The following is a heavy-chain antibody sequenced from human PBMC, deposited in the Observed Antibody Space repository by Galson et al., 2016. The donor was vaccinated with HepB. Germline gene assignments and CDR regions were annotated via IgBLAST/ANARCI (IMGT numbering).Heavy chain of an antibody. V-gene: IGHV3-30*03. D-gene: IGHD5-18*01. J-gene: IGHJ4*02. CDR1: GFKFSRFA. Sequence: SLRLSCAASGFKFSRFAMSWVRQAPGKGLEWVAVISYDGDTKYHADSVKGRFTISSDNSKNTLYLQMHRLRFEDTAVYYCASDPRQWQRGYNYGFEYWGQGTLVSVSS. CDR2: ISYDGDTK. CDR3: ASDPRQWQRGYNYGFEY.